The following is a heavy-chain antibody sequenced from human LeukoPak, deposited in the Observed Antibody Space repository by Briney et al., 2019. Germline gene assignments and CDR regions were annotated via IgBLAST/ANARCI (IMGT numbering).Heavy chain of an antibody. D-gene: IGHD2-2*01. CDR3: AKHRTDIVVVPAAPYFDY. J-gene: IGHJ4*02. V-gene: IGHV3-53*01. CDR2: IYSGGST. Sequence: GGSLRLSCAASGFTVSSNYMSWVRQAPGKGLEWVSVIYSGGSTYYADSVKGRFTISRDNSKNTLYLQMNSLRAEDTAVYYCAKHRTDIVVVPAAPYFDYWGQGTLVTVSS. CDR1: GFTVSSNY.